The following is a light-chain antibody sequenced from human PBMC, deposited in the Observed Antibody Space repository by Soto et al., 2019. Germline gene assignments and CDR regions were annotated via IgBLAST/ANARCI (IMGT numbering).Light chain of an antibody. V-gene: IGLV2-14*03. CDR2: DVR. CDR1: SXDVGGYNY. CDR3: SAYTSSSTPYV. Sequence: QSVLTQPASVSGSPGQSITISCTGTSXDVGGYNYVSWYQQHPDTAPKLIIYDVRYRPSGVSNRFSGSKSGNTASLTTSGLQAEDEADYYCSAYTSSSTPYVFGSGTKLTVL. J-gene: IGLJ1*01.